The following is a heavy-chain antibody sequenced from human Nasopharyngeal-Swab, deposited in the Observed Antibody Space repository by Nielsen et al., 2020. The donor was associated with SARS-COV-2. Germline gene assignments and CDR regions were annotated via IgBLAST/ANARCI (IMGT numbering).Heavy chain of an antibody. CDR3: ARYCSSTSADFDY. CDR2: IYYSGST. Sequence: WIRQPPGKGLEWIGYIYYSGSTYYNPSLKSRVTRSVDTSKNQFSLKLSSVTAADTAVYYCARYCSSTSADFDYWGQGTLVTVSS. J-gene: IGHJ4*02. V-gene: IGHV4-31*02. D-gene: IGHD2-2*01.